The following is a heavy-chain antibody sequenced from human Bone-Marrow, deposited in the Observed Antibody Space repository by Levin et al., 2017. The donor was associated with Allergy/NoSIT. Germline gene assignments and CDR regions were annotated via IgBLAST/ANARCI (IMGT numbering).Heavy chain of an antibody. V-gene: IGHV4-59*01. D-gene: IGHD5-18*01. CDR3: AGCSYGGDAFDI. CDR2: IYYSGST. Sequence: SETLSLTCTVSGGSISSYYWSWIRQPPGKGLEWIGYIYYSGSTNYNPSLKSRVTISVDTSKNQFSLKLSSVTAADTAVYYCAGCSYGGDAFDIWGQGTMVTVSS. J-gene: IGHJ3*02. CDR1: GGSISSYY.